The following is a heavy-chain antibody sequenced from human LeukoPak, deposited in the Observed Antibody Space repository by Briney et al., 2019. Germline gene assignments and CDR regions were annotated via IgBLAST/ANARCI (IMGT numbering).Heavy chain of an antibody. CDR3: ARLPSRGRFDP. CDR1: GGSISSYY. V-gene: IGHV4-59*01. CDR2: IYYSGST. J-gene: IGHJ5*02. Sequence: SETLPLTCTVSGGSISSYYWSWIRQPPGKGLEWIGYIYYSGSTNYNPSLKSRVTISVDTSKNQFSLKLSSVTAADTAVYYCARLPSRGRFDPWGQGTLVTVSS. D-gene: IGHD5-12*01.